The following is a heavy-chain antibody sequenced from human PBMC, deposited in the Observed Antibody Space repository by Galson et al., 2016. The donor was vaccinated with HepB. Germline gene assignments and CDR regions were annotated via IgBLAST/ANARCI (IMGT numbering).Heavy chain of an antibody. V-gene: IGHV3-20*04. CDR1: GFTFDDFG. J-gene: IGHJ4*02. CDR3: ARQGVGGFLEWFEY. Sequence: SLRLSCAASGFTFDDFGMSWVRQAPGKGLEWVSGINWNGDNTGYAGSVKGRFTISRDNAKNSLYLQMNSLRAEDTAVYYCARQGVGGFLEWFEYWGQGTLVIFSS. CDR2: INWNGDNT. D-gene: IGHD3-3*01.